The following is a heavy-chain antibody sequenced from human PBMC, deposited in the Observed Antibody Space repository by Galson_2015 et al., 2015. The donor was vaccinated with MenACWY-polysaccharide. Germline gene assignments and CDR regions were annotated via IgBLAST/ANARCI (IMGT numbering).Heavy chain of an antibody. CDR2: ISNDGSNK. CDR1: GFTFSTYP. D-gene: IGHD3-10*01. V-gene: IGHV3-30-3*01. J-gene: IGHJ4*02. CDR3: ARGGSTYYYGSGTYYKFDS. Sequence: SLRLSCAASGFTFSTYPMHWVRQAPGKGLEWVAVISNDGSNKYYADSVEGRFTISRDNSKNTLYLQMNSLRAEDTAVYYCARGGSTYYYGSGTYYKFDSWGQGTLVTVSS.